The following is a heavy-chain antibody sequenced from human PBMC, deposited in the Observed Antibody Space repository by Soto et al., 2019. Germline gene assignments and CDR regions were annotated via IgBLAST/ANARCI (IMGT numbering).Heavy chain of an antibody. D-gene: IGHD3-10*01. CDR2: IYYSGST. Sequence: QVQLQESGPGLVKPSETLSLTCTVSGGSISNYYWSWIRQPPGKGLEWIGYIYYSGSTSYNPSLKSRVTISVETSKNQFSLKLSSVTAADTAVYYCARVDAYGRDYGMSVWGLGTTVTVSS. J-gene: IGHJ6*02. CDR1: GGSISNYY. V-gene: IGHV4-59*01. CDR3: ARVDAYGRDYGMSV.